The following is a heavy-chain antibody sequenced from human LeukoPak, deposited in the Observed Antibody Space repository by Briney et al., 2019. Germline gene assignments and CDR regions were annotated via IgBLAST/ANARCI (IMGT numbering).Heavy chain of an antibody. J-gene: IGHJ4*02. V-gene: IGHV3-21*01. CDR2: INSGSGYI. CDR1: GFTFSTYS. D-gene: IGHD3-10*01. Sequence: GGSLRLSCATSGFTFSTYSMSWVRQAPGKGLEWVSSINSGSGYIYYAGSLKGRFTISRDNAKNSLYLQMNSLRAEDTAVYYCASGRFGECIDYWGQGTLVTVSS. CDR3: ASGRFGECIDY.